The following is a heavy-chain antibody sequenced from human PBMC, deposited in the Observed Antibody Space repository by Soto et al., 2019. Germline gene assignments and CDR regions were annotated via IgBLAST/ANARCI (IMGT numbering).Heavy chain of an antibody. CDR2: ISGSSVSI. J-gene: IGHJ4*02. V-gene: IGHV3-23*01. CDR1: GFTFNSYA. D-gene: IGHD2-2*01. CDR3: ARSSGYYAQDY. Sequence: EVQLLESGGGLVQPGGSLRLSCAASGFTFNSYAMSWVRQAPGKGLEWLISGSSVSIYFADSVKGRFTFSRDNAKNTLYLQMNSLRAEDTAVYFCARSSGYYAQDYWGQGTLVTVSS.